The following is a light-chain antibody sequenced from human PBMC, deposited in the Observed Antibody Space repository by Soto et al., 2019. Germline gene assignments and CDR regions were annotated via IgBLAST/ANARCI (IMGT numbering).Light chain of an antibody. Sequence: IPVTQSPSTLSASLGDRVTITCRASQSISSWLAWYQQKPGKAPKLLIYDASSLESGVPSRFSGSGSGTEFTLTISSLQPDDFATYYCQQYNSYPWTFGQGTKVDI. V-gene: IGKV1-5*01. CDR2: DAS. J-gene: IGKJ1*01. CDR3: QQYNSYPWT. CDR1: QSISSW.